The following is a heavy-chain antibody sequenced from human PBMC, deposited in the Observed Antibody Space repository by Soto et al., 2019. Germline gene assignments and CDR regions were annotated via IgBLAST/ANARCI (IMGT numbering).Heavy chain of an antibody. V-gene: IGHV1-18*01. CDR3: ARARPLLPPAGSYGNYYYMDV. Sequence: ASVKVSCKASGYTFTSYGISWVRQAPGQGLEWMGWISAYNGNTNYAQKLQGRVTMTTDTSTSTAYTELRSLRSDDTAVYYCARARPLLPPAGSYGNYYYMDVWGKGTTVTVSS. CDR1: GYTFTSYG. J-gene: IGHJ6*03. D-gene: IGHD3-10*01. CDR2: ISAYNGNT.